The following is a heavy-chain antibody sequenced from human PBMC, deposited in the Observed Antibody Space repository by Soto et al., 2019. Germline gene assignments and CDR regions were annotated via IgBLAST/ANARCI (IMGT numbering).Heavy chain of an antibody. CDR3: VRHRQASREFAY. V-gene: IGHV3-21*01. Sequence: PGGSLRLSCAASGFTFSSYSMNWVRQAPGKGLEWVSSPSSSIGHIFYADSVRGRFTISRDNAKNSLYLQMNSLRAEDTAVYYCVRHRQASREFAYWGQGTLVTVSS. CDR2: PSSSIGHI. CDR1: GFTFSSYS. J-gene: IGHJ4*02. D-gene: IGHD2-2*01.